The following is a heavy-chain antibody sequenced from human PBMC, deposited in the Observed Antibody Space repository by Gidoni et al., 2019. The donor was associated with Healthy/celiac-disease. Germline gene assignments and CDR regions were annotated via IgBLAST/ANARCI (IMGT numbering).Heavy chain of an antibody. CDR3: ARGRLVLITRSYYFDY. Sequence: QVQLQQWGARLLKPSETLSLTCAVYGGSFSGYYWSWIRQPPGKGLEWIGEINHSGSTNYNPSLKSRVTISVDTSKNQFSLKLSSVTAADTAVYYCARGRLVLITRSYYFDYWGQGTLVTVSS. D-gene: IGHD3-22*01. CDR1: GGSFSGYY. J-gene: IGHJ4*02. V-gene: IGHV4-34*01. CDR2: INHSGST.